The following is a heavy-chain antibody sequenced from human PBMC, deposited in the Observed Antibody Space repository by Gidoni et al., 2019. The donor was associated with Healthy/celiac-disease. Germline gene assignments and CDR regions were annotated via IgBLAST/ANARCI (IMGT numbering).Heavy chain of an antibody. J-gene: IGHJ4*02. CDR1: GFTFSSYS. CDR2: ISSSSSYI. V-gene: IGHV3-21*01. D-gene: IGHD2-15*01. Sequence: EVQLVESGGGLVQPGGSLRLSCAASGFTFSSYSMNWGRKAPGKGLEWVSSISSSSSYIYYADSGKGRFTISRDNAKNSLYLQMNSLRAEDTAVYYCARDLAWSVAFFDYWGQGTLVTVSS. CDR3: ARDLAWSVAFFDY.